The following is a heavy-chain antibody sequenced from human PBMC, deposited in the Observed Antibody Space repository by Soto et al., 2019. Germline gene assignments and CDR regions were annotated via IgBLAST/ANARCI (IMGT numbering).Heavy chain of an antibody. V-gene: IGHV1-69*01. J-gene: IGHJ6*02. Sequence: QVQLVQSGAEVKKPGSSVKVSCKASGGSFMSQAISWVRQAPGQGPEWMGGIIPFSGTVTYTQRLQGRLTLTADDPTKTAYMELSSLRSEDTAVYYCARGSYDSDAGFFGMDVWGQGTTVTVS. CDR2: IIPFSGTV. CDR3: ARGSYDSDAGFFGMDV. D-gene: IGHD3-10*01. CDR1: GGSFMSQA.